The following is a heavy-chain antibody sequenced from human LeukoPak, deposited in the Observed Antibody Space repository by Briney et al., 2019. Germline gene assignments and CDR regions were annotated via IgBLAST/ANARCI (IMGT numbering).Heavy chain of an antibody. CDR2: IYYSGST. D-gene: IGHD3-22*01. Sequence: PSETLSLTCTVSGGSISSSSYCWGWIRQPPGKGLEWIGSIYYSGSTYYNPSLKSRVTISVDTSKNQFSLKLSSVTAADTAVYYCARPTDSSGDAFDIWGQGTMVTVSS. CDR1: GGSISSSSYC. CDR3: ARPTDSSGDAFDI. V-gene: IGHV4-39*01. J-gene: IGHJ3*02.